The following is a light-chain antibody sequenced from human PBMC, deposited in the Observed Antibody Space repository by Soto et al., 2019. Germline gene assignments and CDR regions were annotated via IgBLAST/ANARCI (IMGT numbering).Light chain of an antibody. CDR2: EVN. V-gene: IGLV2-23*02. J-gene: IGLJ1*01. CDR1: SSDVGSYNY. CDR3: CSYAGTTLSYV. Sequence: QSALTQPASVSGSPGQSITISCTGTSSDVGSYNYVSWFQHHPGKAPKLMIYEVNNRPSGISDRFSGSKSGNTASLTISGLQAGDEADYFCCSYAGTTLSYVFGTETKLTVL.